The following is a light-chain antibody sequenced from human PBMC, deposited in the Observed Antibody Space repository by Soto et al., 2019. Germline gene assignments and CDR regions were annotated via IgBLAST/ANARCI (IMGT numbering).Light chain of an antibody. J-gene: IGKJ3*01. CDR1: QGVSSY. V-gene: IGKV3-11*01. CDR2: DAS. CDR3: QHRSNWPS. Sequence: EIVLTQSPATLSLSPGERATLSCRASQGVSSYLAWYQQKPGQAPRLLIYDASNRATGIPARFSGSGSGTDFTLTISSLEPEDFAFYYCQHRSNWPSFGPGTKVDIK.